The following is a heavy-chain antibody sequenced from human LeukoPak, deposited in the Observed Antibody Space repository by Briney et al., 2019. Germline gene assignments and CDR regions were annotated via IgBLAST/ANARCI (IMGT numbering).Heavy chain of an antibody. D-gene: IGHD3-10*01. CDR3: ARAFSDYYGSGSYFGYYYYCMDV. V-gene: IGHV4-59*01. CDR2: IYYSGST. CDR1: GGSISSYY. Sequence: SETLSLTCTVSGGSISSYYWSWIRQPPGKGLEWIGYIYYSGSTNYNPSLKSRVTISVDTSKNQFSLKLSSVTAADTAVYYCARAFSDYYGSGSYFGYYYYCMDVWGKGTTVTVSS. J-gene: IGHJ6*03.